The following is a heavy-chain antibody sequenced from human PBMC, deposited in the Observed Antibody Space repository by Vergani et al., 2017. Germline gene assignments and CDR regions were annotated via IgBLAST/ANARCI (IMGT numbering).Heavy chain of an antibody. Sequence: QVQLVQSGAEVKKPGASVKVSCKASGYTFTSYYMHWVRQAHGQGLEWMGIINPSGGSTSYAQKFQGRVTMTRDTSTSTVYMELSSLRSEDTAVYYCARGGIPYSSGWDLDYWGQGTLVTVSS. CDR3: ARGGIPYSSGWDLDY. D-gene: IGHD6-19*01. CDR1: GYTFTSYY. V-gene: IGHV1-46*01. CDR2: INPSGGST. J-gene: IGHJ4*02.